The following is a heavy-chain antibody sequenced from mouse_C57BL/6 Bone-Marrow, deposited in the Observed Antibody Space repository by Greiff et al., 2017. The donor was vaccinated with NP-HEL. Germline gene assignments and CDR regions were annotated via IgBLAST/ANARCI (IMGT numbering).Heavy chain of an antibody. J-gene: IGHJ3*01. V-gene: IGHV5-15*04. CDR2: ISNLAYSI. D-gene: IGHD2-4*01. CDR1: GFTFSDYG. CDR3: ARHDYDYAFAY. Sequence: EVMLVESGGGLVQPGGSLKLSCAASGFTFSDYGMAWVRQAPRKGPEWVAFISNLAYSIYYADTVTGRFTISRENAKNTLYLEMSSLRSEDTAMYYCARHDYDYAFAYWGQGTLVTVSA.